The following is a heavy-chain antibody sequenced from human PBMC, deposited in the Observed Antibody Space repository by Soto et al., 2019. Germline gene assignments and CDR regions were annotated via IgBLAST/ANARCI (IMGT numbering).Heavy chain of an antibody. CDR1: GYRFTSYW. CDR3: ARDKGSGSYWDALDI. CDR2: IYPGDSDT. J-gene: IGHJ3*02. Sequence: GESLKISCKGSGYRFTSYWIGWVRQMPGKGLEWMGIIYPGDSDTRYSPSFQGQVTISADKSISTAYLQMNSLRVEDTAVYYCARDKGSGSYWDALDIWGQGTMVTVSS. V-gene: IGHV5-51*01. D-gene: IGHD3-10*01.